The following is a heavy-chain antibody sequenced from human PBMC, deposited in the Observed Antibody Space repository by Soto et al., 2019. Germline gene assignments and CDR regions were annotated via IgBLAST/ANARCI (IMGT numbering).Heavy chain of an antibody. Sequence: SVKVSCKASGGTFSSYAISWVRQAPGQGLEWMGGIIPIFGTANYAQKFQGRVTITADESTSTAYMELSSLRSEDTAVYYCARDRFAPYGSGGYWYYFDYWGQGTLVTVSS. CDR1: GGTFSSYA. J-gene: IGHJ4*02. D-gene: IGHD3-10*01. V-gene: IGHV1-69*13. CDR3: ARDRFAPYGSGGYWYYFDY. CDR2: IIPIFGTA.